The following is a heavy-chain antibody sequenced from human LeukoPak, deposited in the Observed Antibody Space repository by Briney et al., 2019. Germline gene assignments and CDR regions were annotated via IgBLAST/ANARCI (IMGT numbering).Heavy chain of an antibody. CDR1: GGSFSGYY. V-gene: IGHV4-34*01. Sequence: SETLSLTCAVYGGSFSGYYWSWIRQPPGKGLEWIGEINHSGSTNYNPSLKSRVTISVDTSKNQFSLKLSSVTAADTAVYYCARGPGGAVAGEIDSWGQGTLVTVS. D-gene: IGHD6-19*01. CDR2: INHSGST. CDR3: ARGPGGAVAGEIDS. J-gene: IGHJ4*02.